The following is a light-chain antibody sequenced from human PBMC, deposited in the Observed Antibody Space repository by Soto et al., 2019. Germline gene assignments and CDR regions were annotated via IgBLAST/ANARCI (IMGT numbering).Light chain of an antibody. V-gene: IGLV1-44*01. Sequence: QSVLTQPPSASGTPGQRVTISCSGSNSNIGSFTVNWHQHLPGTAPKLLIYSDNQRPSGVPDRFSGSKSGTSASLAISGLQSEDEADYYCAAWDGSLNGWVFGGGTKLTFL. CDR3: AAWDGSLNGWV. J-gene: IGLJ3*02. CDR1: NSNIGSFT. CDR2: SDN.